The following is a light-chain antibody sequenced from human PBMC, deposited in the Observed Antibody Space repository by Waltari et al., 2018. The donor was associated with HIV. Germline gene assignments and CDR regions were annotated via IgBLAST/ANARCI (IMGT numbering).Light chain of an antibody. Sequence: DIQMTQSPSSLSASVGDRVTITCRASQSVSNYLTWYQHKPGRAPKLLIYAAASLQSGVPSRFSGRGSGTDFNITISSLQPEDFATYFCQQRSSTPYTFGRGTKLEIK. CDR3: QQRSSTPYT. CDR1: QSVSNY. CDR2: AAA. J-gene: IGKJ2*01. V-gene: IGKV1-39*01.